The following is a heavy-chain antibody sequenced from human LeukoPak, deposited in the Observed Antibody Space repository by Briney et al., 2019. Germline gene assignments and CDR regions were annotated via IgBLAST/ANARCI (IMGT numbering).Heavy chain of an antibody. Sequence: EASVKVSCKASGYTFTSYGISWVRQAPGQGLEWMGWISAYNGNTNYAQKLQGRVTMTTDTSTSTAYMELRSLRSDDTAVYYCARGLWFGELLTSSFDYWGQGTLVTVSS. V-gene: IGHV1-18*01. D-gene: IGHD3-10*01. CDR2: ISAYNGNT. CDR1: GYTFTSYG. J-gene: IGHJ4*02. CDR3: ARGLWFGELLTSSFDY.